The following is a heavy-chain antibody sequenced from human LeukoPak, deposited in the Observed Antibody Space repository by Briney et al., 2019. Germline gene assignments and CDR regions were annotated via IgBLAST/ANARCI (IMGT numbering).Heavy chain of an antibody. Sequence: PSETLSLTCTVSGGSISSYYWSWIRQPPGKGLEWIGYIYYSGSTNYNPSLKSRVTISVDTSKNQFSLKLSSVTAADTAVYYCARAAAGFGMDVWGQGTTVIVSS. CDR2: IYYSGST. CDR1: GGSISSYY. D-gene: IGHD6-25*01. J-gene: IGHJ6*02. CDR3: ARAAAGFGMDV. V-gene: IGHV4-59*08.